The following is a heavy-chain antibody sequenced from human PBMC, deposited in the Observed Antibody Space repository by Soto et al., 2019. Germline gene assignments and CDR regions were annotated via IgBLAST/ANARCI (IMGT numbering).Heavy chain of an antibody. CDR1: GFTFSSYS. CDR3: ARDNKPGLLWFGEASTEGMDV. V-gene: IGHV3-48*02. J-gene: IGHJ6*02. Sequence: GGSLRLSCAASGFTFSSYSMNWVRQAPGKGLEWVSYISSSSSTIYYADSVKGRFTIARDNAKNSLYLQMYSLRDEDTAVYYCARDNKPGLLWFGEASTEGMDVWGQGTTVTVSS. D-gene: IGHD3-10*01. CDR2: ISSSSSTI.